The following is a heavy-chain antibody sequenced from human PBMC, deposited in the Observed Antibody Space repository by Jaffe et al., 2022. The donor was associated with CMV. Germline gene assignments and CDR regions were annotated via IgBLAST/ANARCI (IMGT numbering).Heavy chain of an antibody. CDR3: ARDRGYCTNGVCYYYYGMDV. CDR1: GFTVSSNY. Sequence: EVQLVESGGGLIQPGGSLRLSCAASGFTVSSNYMSWVRQAPGKGLEWVSVIYSGGSTYYADSVKGRFTISRDNSKNTLYLQMNSLRAEDTAVYYCARDRGYCTNGVCYYYYGMDVWGQGTTVTVSS. CDR2: IYSGGST. V-gene: IGHV3-53*01. D-gene: IGHD2-8*01. J-gene: IGHJ6*02.